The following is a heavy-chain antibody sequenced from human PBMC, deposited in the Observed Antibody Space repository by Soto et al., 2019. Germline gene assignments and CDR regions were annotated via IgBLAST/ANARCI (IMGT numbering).Heavy chain of an antibody. V-gene: IGHV1-18*01. Sequence: QVQLVQSGAEVKKPGASVKVSCQTSGYTFISYGISWVRQAPGQGLEWTGGITAYNGDTNYAQKLQGRVTMTTDTSTSTAYMELRSLTADDTAVYYCARESGYDYVDYWGQGTLVTVSS. CDR2: ITAYNGDT. J-gene: IGHJ4*02. CDR3: ARESGYDYVDY. CDR1: GYTFISYG. D-gene: IGHD5-12*01.